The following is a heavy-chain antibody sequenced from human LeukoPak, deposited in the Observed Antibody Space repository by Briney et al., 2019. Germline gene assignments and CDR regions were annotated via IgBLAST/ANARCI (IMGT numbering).Heavy chain of an antibody. CDR3: ARDDSGRPDAFDF. CDR1: GYTFSSYW. J-gene: IGHJ3*01. D-gene: IGHD1-26*01. Sequence: GESLQISCQASGYTFSSYWIGWVRQMPGKGLELMGIIYPDDSKTVYSPSFQGQVTISADKSITTAYLQWGSLKASDTAIYYCARDDSGRPDAFDFWGQGTMVTVSS. CDR2: IYPDDSKT. V-gene: IGHV5-51*01.